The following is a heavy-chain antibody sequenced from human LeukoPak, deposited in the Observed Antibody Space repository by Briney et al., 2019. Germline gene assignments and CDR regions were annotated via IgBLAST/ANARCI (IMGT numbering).Heavy chain of an antibody. Sequence: PGGSLRLSCAASGFTFSSYSMSWVRQAPGKGLECVSYISSSTNIIYYADSVKGRFTNSRDNAKNSLFLQMNSLRPEDTAVYYCARDFEAAGFDYWGQGTLVTVSS. CDR3: ARDFEAAGFDY. J-gene: IGHJ4*02. D-gene: IGHD6-25*01. V-gene: IGHV3-48*01. CDR1: GFTFSSYS. CDR2: ISSSTNII.